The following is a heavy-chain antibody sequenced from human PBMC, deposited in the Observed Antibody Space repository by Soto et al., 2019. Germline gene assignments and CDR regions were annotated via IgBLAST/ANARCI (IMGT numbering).Heavy chain of an antibody. CDR3: AREIEGTTSFDY. J-gene: IGHJ4*02. Sequence: QVQLVESGGGVVQPGRSLRLSCAASGFTFSSYAMHWVRQAPGKGLEWVAVISYDGSNKYYADSVKGRFTISRDNSKNTLYLQMNSLRAEDTAVYYCAREIEGTTSFDYWGQGTLVTVSS. V-gene: IGHV3-30-3*01. CDR2: ISYDGSNK. CDR1: GFTFSSYA. D-gene: IGHD1-1*01.